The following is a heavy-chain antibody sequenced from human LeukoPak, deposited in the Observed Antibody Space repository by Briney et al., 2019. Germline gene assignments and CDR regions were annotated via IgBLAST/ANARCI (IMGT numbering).Heavy chain of an antibody. Sequence: GGSLRLSCTASGFTFSSYSMNWVRQAPGKGLEWISYIRSSSSTIYYADSMKGRFTISRDNAKNLLYLQMNSLRAEDTAVYYCARMNYISSGWGAPFDYWGQGTLVTVSS. J-gene: IGHJ4*02. V-gene: IGHV3-48*04. CDR1: GFTFSSYS. CDR3: ARMNYISSGWGAPFDY. D-gene: IGHD1-7*01. CDR2: IRSSSSTI.